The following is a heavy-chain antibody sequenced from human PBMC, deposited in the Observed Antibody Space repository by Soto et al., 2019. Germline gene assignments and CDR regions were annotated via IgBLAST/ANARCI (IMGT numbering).Heavy chain of an antibody. CDR2: IYHSGST. Sequence: QVQLQESGPGLVKPSGTLSLTCAVSSGSISSSNWWSWVRQPPGKGLEWIGEIYHSGSTNYNQSLKSRVTISVDKSKNQFSLKLSSVTAADTAVYYCARGRSGSTHEYVHTVTTYYFDYWGQGTLVTVSS. CDR1: SGSISSSNW. CDR3: ARGRSGSTHEYVHTVTTYYFDY. V-gene: IGHV4-4*02. D-gene: IGHD4-17*01. J-gene: IGHJ4*02.